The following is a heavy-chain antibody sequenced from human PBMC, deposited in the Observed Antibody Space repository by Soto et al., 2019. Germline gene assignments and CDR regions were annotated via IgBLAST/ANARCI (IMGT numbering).Heavy chain of an antibody. Sequence: SETLSLTCFVSGYPITAGGYYWSWIRHHPGKGLEWIGSFYSSGSIIYNPSLRSRVSISGDTSSNQFSMSLTSVTAADTARYYCARMYSSGSGWFHPWGQGTLVTVSS. CDR1: GYPITAGGYY. D-gene: IGHD6-19*01. CDR2: FYSSGSI. V-gene: IGHV4-31*03. J-gene: IGHJ5*02. CDR3: ARMYSSGSGWFHP.